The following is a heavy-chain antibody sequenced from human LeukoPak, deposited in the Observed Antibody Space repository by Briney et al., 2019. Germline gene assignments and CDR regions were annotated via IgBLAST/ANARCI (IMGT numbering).Heavy chain of an antibody. V-gene: IGHV3-21*01. CDR2: ISSSSSYI. CDR3: ARDGGDYYGMDV. CDR1: GFTFSSYS. J-gene: IGHJ6*02. Sequence: GGSLRLSCAGTGFTFSSYSMNWVRQAPGKGLEWVSSISSSSSYIYYADSVKGRFTISRDNAKNSLYLQMNSLRAEDTAVYYCARDGGDYYGMDVWGQGTTVTVSS. D-gene: IGHD3-3*01.